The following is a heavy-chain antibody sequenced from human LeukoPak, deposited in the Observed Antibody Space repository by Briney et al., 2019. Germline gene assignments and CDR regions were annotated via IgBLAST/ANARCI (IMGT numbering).Heavy chain of an antibody. CDR3: ARDVNWGYYDY. CDR2: ISGSGGST. CDR1: GLSFSSSA. Sequence: GGSLRLSCAASGLSFSSSAMSRVRQAPGKGLEWVSAISGSGGSTYYADSVKGRFSISRDNSKNTLYLQMNGLRVEDTAVYYCARDVNWGYYDYWGQGTLVTVSS. V-gene: IGHV3-23*01. D-gene: IGHD3-22*01. J-gene: IGHJ4*02.